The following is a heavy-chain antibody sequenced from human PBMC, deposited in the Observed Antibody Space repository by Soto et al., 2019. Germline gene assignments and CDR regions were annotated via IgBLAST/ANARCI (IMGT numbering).Heavy chain of an antibody. CDR1: GYTFTSYV. CDR2: INAGNGNT. CDR3: ARDRCIKGVCYPNSFDM. D-gene: IGHD2-21*01. J-gene: IGHJ3*02. Sequence: ASVKVSCKASGYTFTSYVMHWVRQAPGQRLEWMGWINAGNGNTKYSQKFQGRVTIIRDTSASTAYMELSSLRSEDTAVYYCARDRCIKGVCYPNSFDMGGKGKMAT. V-gene: IGHV1-3*01.